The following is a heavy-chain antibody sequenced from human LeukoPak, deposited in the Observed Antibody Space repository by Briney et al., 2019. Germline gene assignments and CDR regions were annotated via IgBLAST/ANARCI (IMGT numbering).Heavy chain of an antibody. D-gene: IGHD2/OR15-2a*01. CDR1: GYTFTVYY. J-gene: IGHJ4*02. V-gene: IGHV1-2*02. CDR3: FRGVLYDYGDY. Sequence: ASVKVSYKASGYTFTVYYMHWVRQAPGQGREGMGWINLNSGGSKYAQKFQGRVTMTWDTSISTAYMELNRLTSDDTAVYYCFRGVLYDYGDYWGQGTLVTVSS. CDR2: INLNSGGS.